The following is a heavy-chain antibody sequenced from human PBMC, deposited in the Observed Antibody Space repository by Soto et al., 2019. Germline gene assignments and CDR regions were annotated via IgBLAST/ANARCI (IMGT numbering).Heavy chain of an antibody. CDR2: IYYSGST. CDR3: ARANYFESSGPFDY. CDR1: GGSLSSGAYY. D-gene: IGHD3-22*01. J-gene: IGHJ4*02. Sequence: QVQLQESGPGLVKPSQTLSLTCTVSGGSLSSGAYYWSWIRQHPGKGLEWIGYIYYSGSTYYNPSLESRVTLSVDTSRKQSSLKVSSVTAADTAMYYCARANYFESSGPFDYWGPGTLVTVSS. V-gene: IGHV4-31*03.